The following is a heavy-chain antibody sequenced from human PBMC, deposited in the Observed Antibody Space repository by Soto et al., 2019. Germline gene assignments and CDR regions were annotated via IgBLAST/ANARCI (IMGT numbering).Heavy chain of an antibody. CDR3: ARDRVVTAIYYYYYGMDV. J-gene: IGHJ6*02. CDR1: GFTFSSYA. Sequence: GGSLRLSCAASGFTFSSYAMHWVRQAPGKGLEWVAVISYDGSNKYYADSVKGRFTISRDNSKNTLYLQMNSLRAEDTVVYYCARDRVVTAIYYYYYGMDVWGQGTTVTVSS. V-gene: IGHV3-30-3*01. CDR2: ISYDGSNK. D-gene: IGHD2-21*02.